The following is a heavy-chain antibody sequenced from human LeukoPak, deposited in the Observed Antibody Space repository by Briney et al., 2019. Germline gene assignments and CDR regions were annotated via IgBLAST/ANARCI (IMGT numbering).Heavy chain of an antibody. CDR3: ARVFGSGSFDY. CDR2: IYYSGST. CDR1: GGSISSYY. V-gene: IGHV4-59*12. D-gene: IGHD3-10*01. J-gene: IGHJ4*02. Sequence: SETLSLTCTVSGGSISSYYWSWIRQPPGKGLEWIGYIYYSGSTNYNPSLKSRVTMSVDTSKNQFSLKLVSVTAADTAVYYCARVFGSGSFDYWGQGTLVTVSS.